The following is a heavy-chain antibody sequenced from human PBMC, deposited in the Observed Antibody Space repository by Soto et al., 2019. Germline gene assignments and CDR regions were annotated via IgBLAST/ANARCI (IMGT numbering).Heavy chain of an antibody. D-gene: IGHD6-19*01. V-gene: IGHV1-18*01. Sequence: ASVKVSCKASGYTFTSYGISWVRQAPGQGLEWMGWISAYNGNTNYAQKLQGRVTMTTDTSTSTAYMELRSLRSDDTAVYYCARDRWAVACGNWFDPWGQGTLVTVSS. CDR3: ARDRWAVACGNWFDP. CDR2: ISAYNGNT. CDR1: GYTFTSYG. J-gene: IGHJ5*02.